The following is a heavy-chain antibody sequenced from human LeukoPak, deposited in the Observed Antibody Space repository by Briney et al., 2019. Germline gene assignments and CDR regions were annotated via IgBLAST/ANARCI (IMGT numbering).Heavy chain of an antibody. V-gene: IGHV3-23*01. CDR1: GFTFSSYA. J-gene: IGHJ3*02. Sequence: GGSLRLSCAASGFTFSSYAMSWVCQAPGKGLEWVSAISGSGGSTYYADSVKGRFTIYRDNSKNTLYLQMNSLRAEDTAVYYCAKRINYSVLGAFDIWGQGTMVTVSS. CDR2: ISGSGGST. D-gene: IGHD4-11*01. CDR3: AKRINYSVLGAFDI.